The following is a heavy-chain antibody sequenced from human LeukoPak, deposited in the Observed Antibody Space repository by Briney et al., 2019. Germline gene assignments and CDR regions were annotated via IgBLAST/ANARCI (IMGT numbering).Heavy chain of an antibody. CDR3: ARESKVRGVSFDY. Sequence: GASVKVSCKASGYTFTGYYMHWVRQAPGQGLEWMGRINPNSGGTNYAQKFQGRVTMARDTSISTACMELSRLRSDDTAVYYCARESKVRGVSFDYWGQGTLVTVSS. CDR2: INPNSGGT. J-gene: IGHJ4*02. D-gene: IGHD3-10*01. V-gene: IGHV1-2*06. CDR1: GYTFTGYY.